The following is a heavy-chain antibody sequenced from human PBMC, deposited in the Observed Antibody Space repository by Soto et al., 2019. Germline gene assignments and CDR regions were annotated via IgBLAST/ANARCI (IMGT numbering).Heavy chain of an antibody. Sequence: GGSLRLSCTASGFTFGDYAMSWVRQAPGKGLEWVGFIRSKAYGGTTEYAASVKGRFTISRDDSKSIAYLQMNSLKTEDTAVYYCTRDDVGTAMVRLSFYYYGMDVWGQGTTVTVSS. CDR2: IRSKAYGGTT. J-gene: IGHJ6*02. V-gene: IGHV3-49*04. CDR3: TRDDVGTAMVRLSFYYYGMDV. D-gene: IGHD5-18*01. CDR1: GFTFGDYA.